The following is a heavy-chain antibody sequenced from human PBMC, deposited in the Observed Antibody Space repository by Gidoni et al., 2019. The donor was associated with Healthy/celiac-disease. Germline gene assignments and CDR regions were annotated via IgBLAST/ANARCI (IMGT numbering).Heavy chain of an antibody. J-gene: IGHJ6*02. D-gene: IGHD3-3*01. Sequence: QVQLQQCGAGLLKPSETLSLTCAVYGGSSSGYYWSWIRPPPGKGLVRIEEINHSGSTNYNPSRKSRVTISVDTSKNQFSLRLSSVTAADTAVYCCASHRFCCAYGMDVWGQGTTVTVSS. CDR1: GGSSSGYY. V-gene: IGHV4-34*01. CDR2: INHSGST. CDR3: ASHRFCCAYGMDV.